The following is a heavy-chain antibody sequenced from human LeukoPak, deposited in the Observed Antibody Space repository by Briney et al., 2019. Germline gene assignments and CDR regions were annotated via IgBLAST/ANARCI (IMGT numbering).Heavy chain of an antibody. V-gene: IGHV3-48*01. J-gene: IGHJ4*02. CDR2: ISSSSNIM. CDR1: GFTFSSYG. Sequence: GGSLRLSCAASGFTFSSYGMNWVRQALGKGLERVSYISSSSNIMNYADSVKGRFTTSRDNAKNSLYLQMNSLRAEDTAVYYCARGAQWPYWGQGTLVTVSS. D-gene: IGHD6-19*01. CDR3: ARGAQWPY.